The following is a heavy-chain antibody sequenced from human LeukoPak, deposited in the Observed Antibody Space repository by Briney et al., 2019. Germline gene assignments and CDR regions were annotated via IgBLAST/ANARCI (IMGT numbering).Heavy chain of an antibody. CDR2: INPNSGGT. Sequence: ASVKVSCKASGYTFTGYYMHWVRQAPGQGLEWTGWINPNSGGTNYAQKFQGRVTMTRDTSISTAYLQWSSLKASDTAMYYCARRLAAAGTSIDYFDYWGQGTLVTVSS. V-gene: IGHV1-2*02. J-gene: IGHJ4*02. CDR3: ARRLAAAGTSIDYFDY. CDR1: GYTFTGYY. D-gene: IGHD6-13*01.